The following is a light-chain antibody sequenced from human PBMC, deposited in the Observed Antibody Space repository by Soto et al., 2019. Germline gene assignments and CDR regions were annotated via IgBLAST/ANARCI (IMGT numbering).Light chain of an antibody. CDR2: EVS. Sequence: QSVLTQPASVSGSTGQSITISCTGTSSDVGGYKYVSWYQQHPGKAPKLMIYEVSNRPSGVSNRFSGSKSGNTASLTISGLQAEDEADYYCSSYRSTSALAFGGGTKLTVL. CDR3: SSYRSTSALA. J-gene: IGLJ2*01. V-gene: IGLV2-14*01. CDR1: SSDVGGYKY.